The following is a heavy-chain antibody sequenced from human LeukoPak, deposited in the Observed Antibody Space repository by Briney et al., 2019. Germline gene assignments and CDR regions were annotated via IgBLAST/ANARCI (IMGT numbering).Heavy chain of an antibody. Sequence: GASVKVSCKASGYTSTGYHMHWVRQAPGQGLEWMGWIKANNGGIKYAQKFQGRVTLTRDTSINTAYMELSSLLSDDTAVYYCARDPVDGYYHFDYWGQGTLVTVAS. CDR1: GYTSTGYH. CDR2: IKANNGGI. V-gene: IGHV1-2*02. CDR3: ARDPVDGYYHFDY. J-gene: IGHJ4*02. D-gene: IGHD5-24*01.